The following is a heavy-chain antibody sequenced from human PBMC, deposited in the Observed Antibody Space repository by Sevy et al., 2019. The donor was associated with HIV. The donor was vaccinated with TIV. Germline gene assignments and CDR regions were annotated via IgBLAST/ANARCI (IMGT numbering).Heavy chain of an antibody. Sequence: GGSLRLSCAASGFTFSSYAMSWVRQAPGKRLEWVSAISGSGGSTYYADSVKGRFTISRDNSKNTLYLQMNSLRAEDTAVYYCANGGYSYGRKDYYYYGMDVWGQGTTVTVSS. J-gene: IGHJ6*02. V-gene: IGHV3-23*01. CDR2: ISGSGGST. D-gene: IGHD5-18*01. CDR1: GFTFSSYA. CDR3: ANGGYSYGRKDYYYYGMDV.